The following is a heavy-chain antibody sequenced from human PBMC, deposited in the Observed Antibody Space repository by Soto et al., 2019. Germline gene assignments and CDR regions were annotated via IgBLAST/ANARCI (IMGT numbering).Heavy chain of an antibody. D-gene: IGHD2-2*01. CDR3: ARGTVVVPAAMDY. CDR2: INSDGSST. Sequence: QLVESGGGLVQPGGSLRLSCAASGFTFSRFWMHWVRQAPGKGLVWVSHINSDGSSTTYADSVKGRFTISRDNAKNTLSLQMNSLRAEDTAIYYRARGTVVVPAAMDYWGQGTLVTVSS. V-gene: IGHV3-74*01. CDR1: GFTFSRFW. J-gene: IGHJ4*02.